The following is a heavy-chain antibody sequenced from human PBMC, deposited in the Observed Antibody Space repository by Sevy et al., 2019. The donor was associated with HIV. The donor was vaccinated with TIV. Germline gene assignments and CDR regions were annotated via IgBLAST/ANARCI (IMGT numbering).Heavy chain of an antibody. J-gene: IGHJ5*02. CDR3: ARETDNSARWLDP. CDR2: IWHDGSNK. D-gene: IGHD4-4*01. V-gene: IGHV3-30*02. Sequence: GSLRLSCAASGFTFNFHGMHWVRQAPGKGLEWVAFIWHDGSNKYLADSVKGRFTISRDNSKNTLFLQMNSLTVEDTAVYYCARETDNSARWLDPWGQGTLVTVSS. CDR1: GFTFNFHG.